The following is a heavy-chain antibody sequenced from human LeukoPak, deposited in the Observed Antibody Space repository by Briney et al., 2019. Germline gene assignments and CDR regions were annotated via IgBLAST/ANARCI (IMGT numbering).Heavy chain of an antibody. CDR2: ISTYNGNT. CDR1: GGTFSSYA. CDR3: ARDLNWFDP. V-gene: IGHV1-18*01. Sequence: ASVKVSCKASGGTFSSYAISWVRQAPGQGLEWMGWISTYNGNTNCTQKLQGRVTMTTDTSTSTAYMELRSLRSDDTAVYYCARDLNWFDPWGQGTLVTVSS. J-gene: IGHJ5*02.